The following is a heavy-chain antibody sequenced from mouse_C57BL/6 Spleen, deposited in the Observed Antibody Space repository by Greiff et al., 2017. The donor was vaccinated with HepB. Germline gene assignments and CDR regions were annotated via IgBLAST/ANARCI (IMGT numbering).Heavy chain of an antibody. CDR3: ARRGTVVASFDY. V-gene: IGHV1-76*01. CDR2: IYPGSGNT. D-gene: IGHD1-1*01. J-gene: IGHJ2*01. Sequence: VKLVESGAELVRPGASVKLSCKASGYTFTDYYINWVKQRPGQGLEWIARIYPGSGNTYYNEKFKGKATLTAEKSSSTAYMQLSSLTSEDSAVYFCARRGTVVASFDYWGQGTTLTVSS. CDR1: GYTFTDYY.